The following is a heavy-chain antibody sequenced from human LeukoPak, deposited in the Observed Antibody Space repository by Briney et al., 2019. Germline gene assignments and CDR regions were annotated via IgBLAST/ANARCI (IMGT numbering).Heavy chain of an antibody. CDR1: GFIFSDYA. D-gene: IGHD2-15*01. CDR3: ANRYCSGGSCYFDN. CDR2: ITASSGNT. J-gene: IGHJ4*02. V-gene: IGHV3-23*01. Sequence: GGSLRLSCAASGFIFSDYAMNWVRQAPGKGLEWVSSITASSGNTFYADSVKGRFTISRENSKNTLYLQMNSLRPEDTAIYYCANRYCSGGSCYFDNWGQGTLGTVSS.